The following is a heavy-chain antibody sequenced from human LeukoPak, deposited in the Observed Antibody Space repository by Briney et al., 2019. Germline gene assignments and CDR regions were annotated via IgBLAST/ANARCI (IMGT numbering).Heavy chain of an antibody. Sequence: SGGSLRLSCAASGFTFSSFAMSWVRQAPGKGLEWVSGISGSGASTYYADSVKGRFTISRDNSQNTLYLQMNSLRAEDTAIYYCARAGYDLLTLAPDPANDYWGQGTLVTVSS. V-gene: IGHV3-23*01. CDR3: ARAGYDLLTLAPDPANDY. D-gene: IGHD3-9*01. CDR2: ISGSGAST. J-gene: IGHJ4*02. CDR1: GFTFSSFA.